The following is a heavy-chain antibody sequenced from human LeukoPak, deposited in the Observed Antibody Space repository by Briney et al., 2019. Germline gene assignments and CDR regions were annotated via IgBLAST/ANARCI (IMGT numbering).Heavy chain of an antibody. Sequence: PGGSLRLSCAASGFTFSDYYMSWIRQAPGKGLEWVSYISSSSSYTNYADSVKGRFTISRVNAKNSLYLQMNSLRAEDTAVYYCARVPVSEWELLGPFDYWGQGTLVTVSS. J-gene: IGHJ4*02. CDR1: GFTFSDYY. CDR2: ISSSSSYT. V-gene: IGHV3-11*06. D-gene: IGHD1-26*01. CDR3: ARVPVSEWELLGPFDY.